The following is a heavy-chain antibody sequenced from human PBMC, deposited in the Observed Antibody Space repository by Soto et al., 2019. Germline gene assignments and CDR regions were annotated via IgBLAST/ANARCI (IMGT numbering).Heavy chain of an antibody. J-gene: IGHJ6*02. V-gene: IGHV1-69*12. Sequence: QVQLVQSGAEVKKPGSSMKVSCKASGGTFSSYAISWVRQAPGQGLEWMGGTIPIFGTADYAQKFHGRVTITADESTSTAYMTLSSLRSEDTAVYYCARGITGTVTYYYGLDVWGQGTPVTVSS. CDR3: ARGITGTVTYYYGLDV. CDR2: TIPIFGTA. D-gene: IGHD1-20*01. CDR1: GGTFSSYA.